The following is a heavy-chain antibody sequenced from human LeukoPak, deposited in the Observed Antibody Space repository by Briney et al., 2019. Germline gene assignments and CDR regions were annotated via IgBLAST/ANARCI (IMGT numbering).Heavy chain of an antibody. Sequence: TSETLSLTCTVSGYSISSGYYWGWIRQPPGKGLEWIGSIYHSGSTYYNPSLKSRVTISVDTSKNQFSLKLSSVTAADTAVYYCARGQPVRGGNLNWFDPWGQGTLVTVSS. CDR3: ARGQPVRGGNLNWFDP. CDR2: IYHSGST. J-gene: IGHJ5*02. V-gene: IGHV4-38-2*02. D-gene: IGHD4-23*01. CDR1: GYSISSGYY.